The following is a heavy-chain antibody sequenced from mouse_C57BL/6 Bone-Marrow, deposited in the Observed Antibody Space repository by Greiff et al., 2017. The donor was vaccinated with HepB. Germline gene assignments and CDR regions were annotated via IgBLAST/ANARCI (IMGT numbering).Heavy chain of an antibody. D-gene: IGHD3-2*02. CDR2: IYPGSGST. V-gene: IGHV1-55*01. J-gene: IGHJ2*01. CDR3: AREGGAQATFDY. Sequence: QVQLQQPGAELVKPGASVKMSCKASGYTFTSYWITWVKQRPGQGLEWIGDIYPGSGSTNYNEKFKSKATLTVDTSSSTAYMQLSSLTSEDSAVYYCAREGGAQATFDYWGLGTTLTVSS. CDR1: GYTFTSYW.